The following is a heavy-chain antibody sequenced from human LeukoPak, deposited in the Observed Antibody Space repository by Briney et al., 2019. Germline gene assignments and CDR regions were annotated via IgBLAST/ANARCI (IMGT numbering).Heavy chain of an antibody. V-gene: IGHV4-59*01. J-gene: IGHJ4*02. CDR1: GGFISSYY. Sequence: SETLSLTCTVSGGFISSYYWSWIRQPPGKGLEWIGYIYYSGSTNYNPSLKSRVTISVDTSKNQFSLKLSSVTAADTAVYYCARDKSGDSNGFYYWGQGTLVTVSS. D-gene: IGHD5-18*01. CDR2: IYYSGST. CDR3: ARDKSGDSNGFYY.